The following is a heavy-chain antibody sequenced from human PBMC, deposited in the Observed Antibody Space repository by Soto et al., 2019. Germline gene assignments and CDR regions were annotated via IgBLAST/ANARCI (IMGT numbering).Heavy chain of an antibody. J-gene: IGHJ5*02. Sequence: QVQLVQSGAEVKKPGASVNVSCKASGNTFTRFYIHWVRQAPGQGLEWMGIINPRSGDTTYAEKFQGRITVTRDTSTSTVYMELTSLRYEDTAIYYCARVALSWGGWLDPWGQGTLVTVSS. CDR1: GNTFTRFY. D-gene: IGHD3-16*01. V-gene: IGHV1-46*03. CDR3: ARVALSWGGWLDP. CDR2: INPRSGDT.